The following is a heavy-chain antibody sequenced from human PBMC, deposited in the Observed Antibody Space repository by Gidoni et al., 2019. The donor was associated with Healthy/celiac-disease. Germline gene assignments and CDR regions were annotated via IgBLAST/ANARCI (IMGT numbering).Heavy chain of an antibody. D-gene: IGHD1-26*01. Sequence: QVQLVQSGAEVKKPGASVKVSCKASGYTFTSYYMHWVRQAPGQGLEWMGIINPSGGSTSYAQKFQGRVTMTRDTSTGTVYMELSSLRSEDTAVYYCARDQEWELLQGYFDYWGQGTLVTVSS. J-gene: IGHJ4*02. CDR2: INPSGGST. CDR1: GYTFTSYY. CDR3: ARDQEWELLQGYFDY. V-gene: IGHV1-46*03.